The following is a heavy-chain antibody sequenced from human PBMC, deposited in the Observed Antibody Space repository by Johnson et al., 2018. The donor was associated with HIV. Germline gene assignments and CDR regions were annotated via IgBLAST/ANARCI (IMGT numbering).Heavy chain of an antibody. CDR1: GIIVTGNF. D-gene: IGHD1-14*01. Sequence: QVQLVESGGGLVQPGGSLRLSCAASGIIVTGNFMSWVRQAPGKGLEWVSYISSSGSTIYYADSVKGRFTISRDNAKNSLYLQMNSLRAEDTAVYYCATRDPTYRPGAFDIWGQGTTVTVSS. CDR2: ISSSGSTI. V-gene: IGHV3-11*04. J-gene: IGHJ3*02. CDR3: ATRDPTYRPGAFDI.